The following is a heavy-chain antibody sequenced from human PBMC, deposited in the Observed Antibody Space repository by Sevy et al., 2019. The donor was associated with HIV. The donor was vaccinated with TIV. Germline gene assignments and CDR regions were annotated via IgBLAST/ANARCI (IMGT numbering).Heavy chain of an antibody. CDR3: AKKGGYGSGSYYWYFDL. Sequence: GGSLRLSCAASGFTFSSYWMHWVRQAPGKGLVWVSHINTDGSSTGYADSVKGRFTISRDNAKNTLYLQMNSLRAEDTAVYYCAKKGGYGSGSYYWYFDLWGRGTLVTVSS. CDR1: GFTFSSYW. D-gene: IGHD3-10*01. CDR2: INTDGSST. V-gene: IGHV3-74*01. J-gene: IGHJ2*01.